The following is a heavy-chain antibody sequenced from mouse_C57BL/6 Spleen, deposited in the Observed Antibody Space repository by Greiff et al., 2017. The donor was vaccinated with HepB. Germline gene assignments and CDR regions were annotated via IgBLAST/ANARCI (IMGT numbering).Heavy chain of an antibody. Sequence: QVQLQQSGTELVKPGASVKLSCKASGYTFTSYWMHWVKQRPGQGLEWIGNINPSNGGTNYNEKFKSKATLTVDKSSSTAYMQLSSLTSEDSAVYYCARSALYYGSSYDAMDYWGQGTSVTVSS. CDR2: INPSNGGT. CDR1: GYTFTSYW. V-gene: IGHV1-53*01. J-gene: IGHJ4*01. CDR3: ARSALYYGSSYDAMDY. D-gene: IGHD1-1*01.